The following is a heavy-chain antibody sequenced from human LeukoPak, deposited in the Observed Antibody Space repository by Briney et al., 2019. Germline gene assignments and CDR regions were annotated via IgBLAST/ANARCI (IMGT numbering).Heavy chain of an antibody. CDR1: GGSISSGSYY. V-gene: IGHV4-61*02. CDR2: IYTSGST. D-gene: IGHD5-18*01. Sequence: SQTLSLTCTVSGGSISSGSYYWSWIRRPAGKGLEWIGRIYTSGSTNYNPSLKSRVTISVDTSKNQFSLKLSSVTAADTAVYYCARGPGGYSYGDFDYWGQGTLVTVSS. CDR3: ARGPGGYSYGDFDY. J-gene: IGHJ4*02.